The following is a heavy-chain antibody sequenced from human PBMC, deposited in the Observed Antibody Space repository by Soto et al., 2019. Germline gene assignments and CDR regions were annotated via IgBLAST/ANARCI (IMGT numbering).Heavy chain of an antibody. CDR1: GDSVSSNSAA. CDR2: TYYRSKWYN. Sequence: SQTLSLTFAISGDSVSSNSAAWNLIRQSPSRGLEWLGRTYYRSKWYNDYAVSVKSRITINPDTSKNQFSLQLNSVTPEDTAVYYCARVSYYDFWSGSRYGMDVWGQGTTVTVSS. J-gene: IGHJ6*02. D-gene: IGHD3-3*01. V-gene: IGHV6-1*01. CDR3: ARVSYYDFWSGSRYGMDV.